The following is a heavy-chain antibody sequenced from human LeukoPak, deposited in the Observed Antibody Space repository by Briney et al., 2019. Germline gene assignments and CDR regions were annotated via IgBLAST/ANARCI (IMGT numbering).Heavy chain of an antibody. CDR1: GGSISSGDYY. D-gene: IGHD4-17*01. CDR2: IYYSGST. J-gene: IGHJ4*02. Sequence: SRTLSLTCTVSGGSISSGDYYWSWIRQPPGKGLEWIGYIYYSGSTYYNPSLKSRVTISVDTSKNQFSLKLSSVTAADTAVYYCARGDAGDYYFDYWGQGTLVTVSS. CDR3: ARGDAGDYYFDY. V-gene: IGHV4-30-4*01.